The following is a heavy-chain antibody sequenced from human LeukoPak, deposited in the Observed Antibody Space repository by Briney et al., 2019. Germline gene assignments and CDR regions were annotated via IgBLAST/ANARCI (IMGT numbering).Heavy chain of an antibody. J-gene: IGHJ4*02. Sequence: GGSLRLSCAASGFTFSSYWMHWVRQAPGKGLVWVSRINTDASSTNYADSVKGRFTISRDNAKNTVYLQMNSLRAEDTAVYYCARGSSGWYGVDYWGQGTLVTVSS. D-gene: IGHD6-19*01. V-gene: IGHV3-74*01. CDR1: GFTFSSYW. CDR2: INTDASST. CDR3: ARGSSGWYGVDY.